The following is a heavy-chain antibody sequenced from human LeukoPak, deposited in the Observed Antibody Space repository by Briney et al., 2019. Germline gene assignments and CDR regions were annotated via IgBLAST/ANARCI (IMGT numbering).Heavy chain of an antibody. CDR1: GYTFSDYD. D-gene: IGHD1-26*01. V-gene: IGHV1-8*01. CDR3: ARALAWGGSSYSYYYMDV. Sequence: ASVKVSCKASGYTFSDYDINWVRQATGQGLEWMGWINPNSGNAGYAQKLQGRVTMTRNTSISTAYMELGSLRSEDTAVYYCARALAWGGSSYSYYYMDVWDKGTTVTVSS. J-gene: IGHJ6*03. CDR2: INPNSGNA.